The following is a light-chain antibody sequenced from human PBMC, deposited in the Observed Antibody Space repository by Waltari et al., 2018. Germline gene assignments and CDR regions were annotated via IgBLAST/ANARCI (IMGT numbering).Light chain of an antibody. CDR1: SLRSYD. CDR2: GKD. CDR3: HSRVVSNVRGA. J-gene: IGLJ2*01. V-gene: IGLV3-19*01. Sequence: SSELTQDPAVSVALGLPVRITCQGDSLRSYDESWYQQKPGQAPILVIYGKDNRPSGIPDRFSGSTSGNTASLTITGSQAEDEADYYCHSRVVSNVRGAFGGGTKLTVL.